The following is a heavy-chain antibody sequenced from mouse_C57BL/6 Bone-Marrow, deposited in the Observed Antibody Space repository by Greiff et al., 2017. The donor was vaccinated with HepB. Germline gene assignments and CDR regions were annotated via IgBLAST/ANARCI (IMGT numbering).Heavy chain of an antibody. CDR3: ARKGTSLYYFDY. V-gene: IGHV1-52*01. J-gene: IGHJ2*01. Sequence: LQPGAELVRPGSSVKLSCKASGYTFTSYWMHWVKQRPIQGLEWIGNIDPSDSETHYNQKFKDKATLTVDKSSSTAYMQLSSLTSEDSAVYYCARKGTSLYYFDYWGQGTTLTVSS. CDR2: IDPSDSET. D-gene: IGHD6-1*01. CDR1: GYTFTSYW.